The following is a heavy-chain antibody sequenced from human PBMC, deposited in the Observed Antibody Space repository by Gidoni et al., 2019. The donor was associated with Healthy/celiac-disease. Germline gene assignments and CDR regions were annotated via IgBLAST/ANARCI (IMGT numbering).Heavy chain of an antibody. CDR2: ISSSSSYI. CDR3: ARFPVETARSPQDY. CDR1: GFPFSSYS. D-gene: IGHD2-15*01. Sequence: EVQLVESGGGLVKPGGSLRLSGSASGFPFSSYSMNWVRQAPGKGLEWVSSISSSSSYIYYADSVKGRFTISRDNAKNSLYLQMNSLRAEDTAVYYCARFPVETARSPQDYWGQGTLVTVSS. V-gene: IGHV3-21*01. J-gene: IGHJ4*02.